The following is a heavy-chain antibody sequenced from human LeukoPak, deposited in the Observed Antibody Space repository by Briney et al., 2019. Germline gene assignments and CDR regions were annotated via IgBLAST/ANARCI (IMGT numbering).Heavy chain of an antibody. CDR3: ARGPGELRYFDWFDRGRWFDP. CDR1: GGSISSYY. D-gene: IGHD3-9*01. J-gene: IGHJ5*02. Sequence: PSETLSLTCTVSGGSISSYYWSWIRQPPGKGLEWIGYIYYSGSTNYNPSLKGRVTISVDTSKNQFSLKLSSVTAADTAVYYCARGPGELRYFDWFDRGRWFDPWGQGTLVTVSS. CDR2: IYYSGST. V-gene: IGHV4-59*01.